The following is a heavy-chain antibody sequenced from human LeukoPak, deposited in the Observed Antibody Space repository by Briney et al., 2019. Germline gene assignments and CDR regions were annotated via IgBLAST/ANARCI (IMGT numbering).Heavy chain of an antibody. Sequence: GGPLSPSRAASAFTLRNYRKTWARQAPGKGKKRVANIKQDGSDKYYVDSVKGRFTISTENAKNSLSLQMNSLRAEDTAVYHCARDRVGYCTSATMVGCSVDYLGQGIPVAVSS. V-gene: IGHV3-7*01. J-gene: IGHJ4*02. CDR2: IKQDGSDK. CDR3: ARDRVGYCTSATMVGCSVDY. D-gene: IGHD2-8*01. CDR1: AFTLRNYR.